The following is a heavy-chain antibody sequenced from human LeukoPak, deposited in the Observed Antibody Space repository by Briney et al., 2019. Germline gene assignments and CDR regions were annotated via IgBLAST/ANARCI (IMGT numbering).Heavy chain of an antibody. CDR3: TSLSDAIESFGTRNY. V-gene: IGHV3-23*01. D-gene: IGHD2-8*01. J-gene: IGHJ4*02. CDR1: GFSFGSYA. CDR2: ISGSGDNT. Sequence: GSLRLSCAASGFSFGSYALSWVRQAPGKGLEWVSVISGSGDNTHYTDPVKGRFTISRDNSKNTLYLQMNSLRAEDTAVYYCTSLSDAIESFGTRNYWGQGTLVTVSS.